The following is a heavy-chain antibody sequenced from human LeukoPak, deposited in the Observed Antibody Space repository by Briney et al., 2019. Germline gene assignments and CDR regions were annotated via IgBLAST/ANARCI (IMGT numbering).Heavy chain of an antibody. CDR1: GFTFSSYW. CDR3: ARGGLQLDY. V-gene: IGHV3-74*01. J-gene: IGHJ4*02. D-gene: IGHD1-1*01. CDR2: INSDGSGT. Sequence: GGSLRLSCAASGFTFSSYWMHWVRQVPGKGLVWVSRINSDGSGTTYADSVKGRFTISRDNAKNTVYLQMNSLRVEDTAVYYCARGGLQLDYWGQGTLVTVSS.